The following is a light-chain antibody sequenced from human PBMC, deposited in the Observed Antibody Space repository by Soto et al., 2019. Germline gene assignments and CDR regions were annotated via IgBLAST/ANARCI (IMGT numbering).Light chain of an antibody. CDR3: SSYTSSNTLYV. CDR1: SSDVGGYNY. J-gene: IGLJ1*01. CDR2: EVT. V-gene: IGLV2-14*01. Sequence: QSALTQPASVSGSPGQSITISCTGTSSDVGGYNYVSWYQQHPGKAPKLMIYEVTNRPSGVSNRFSGSKSGNTASLTISGLQAEDEADYYCSSYTSSNTLYVFGTGNKLTVL.